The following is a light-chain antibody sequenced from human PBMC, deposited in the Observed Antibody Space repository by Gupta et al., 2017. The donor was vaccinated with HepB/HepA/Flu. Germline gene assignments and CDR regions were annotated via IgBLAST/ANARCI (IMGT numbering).Light chain of an antibody. CDR1: SSDVGGYNY. Sequence: QSALTHPPSVSGSTRQSITISCTGTSSDVGGYNYVSWYQQHPGKAPKLMIYDVSNRPSGVSNRFSGSKSGNTASLTISGLQAEDEADYYCSSYTSSSTRVFGGGTKLTVL. CDR2: DVS. J-gene: IGLJ3*02. V-gene: IGLV2-14*03. CDR3: SSYTSSSTRV.